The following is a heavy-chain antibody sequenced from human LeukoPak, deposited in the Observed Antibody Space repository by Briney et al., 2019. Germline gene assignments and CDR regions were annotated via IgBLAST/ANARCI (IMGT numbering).Heavy chain of an antibody. Sequence: PGGSLRLSCAASGFTFSSNSMNWVRQAPGKGLEWASSISSTSSYIYYADSVKGRFTVSRDNAKNSLFLQMNSLRAEDTAVYYCARDPGYFYDSSGYLYGMDVWGQGTTVTVSS. CDR1: GFTFSSNS. D-gene: IGHD3-22*01. J-gene: IGHJ6*02. CDR2: ISSTSSYI. V-gene: IGHV3-21*01. CDR3: ARDPGYFYDSSGYLYGMDV.